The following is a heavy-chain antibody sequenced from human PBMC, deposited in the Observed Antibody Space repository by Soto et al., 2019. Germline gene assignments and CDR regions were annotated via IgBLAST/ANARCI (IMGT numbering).Heavy chain of an antibody. D-gene: IGHD3-10*01. CDR1: GYSFTSYW. V-gene: IGHV5-10-1*01. CDR2: IDPSDSYT. Sequence: HGESLKISCKGSGYSFTSYWISWVRQMPGKGLERMGRIDPSDSYTNYSPSIQGHVTISVDKSINTAYLQWSSLKASDSAMYYYARRGAQFGVLLAFTDIWFDPWGEGTLVTVSS. CDR3: ARRGAQFGVLLAFTDIWFDP. J-gene: IGHJ5*02.